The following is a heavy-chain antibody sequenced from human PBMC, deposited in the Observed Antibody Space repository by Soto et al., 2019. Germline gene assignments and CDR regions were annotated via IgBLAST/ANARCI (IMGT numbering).Heavy chain of an antibody. J-gene: IGHJ4*02. V-gene: IGHV4-61*05. CDR3: ARHRYSYGSYYFDY. CDR1: GGSISSSSYY. CDR2: ISYSGTT. D-gene: IGHD5-18*01. Sequence: SETLSLTCTVSGGSISSSSYYWGWIRQPPGKGLEWIGYISYSGTTNYNPSLKSRVTISVDTSKNQFSLKLSSVTAADTAVYYCARHRYSYGSYYFDYWGQGTLVTVSS.